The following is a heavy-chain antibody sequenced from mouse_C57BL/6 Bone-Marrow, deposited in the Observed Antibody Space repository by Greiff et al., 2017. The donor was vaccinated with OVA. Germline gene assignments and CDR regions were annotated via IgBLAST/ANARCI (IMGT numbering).Heavy chain of an antibody. CDR2: ISSGGSYT. CDR1: GFTFSSYG. V-gene: IGHV5-6*01. Sequence: EVQGVESGGDLVKPGGSLKLSCAASGFTFSSYGMSWVRQTPDKRLEWVATISSGGSYTYYPDSVKGRFTISRDNDKNTLYLQMSSLKSEETAMYYCARHGDYGSFFDYWGQGTTLTVSS. J-gene: IGHJ2*01. D-gene: IGHD1-1*01. CDR3: ARHGDYGSFFDY.